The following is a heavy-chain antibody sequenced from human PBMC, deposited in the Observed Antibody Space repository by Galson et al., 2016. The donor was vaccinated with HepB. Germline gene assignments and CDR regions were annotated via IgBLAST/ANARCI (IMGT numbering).Heavy chain of an antibody. CDR2: INPSGGST. V-gene: IGHV1-46*01. CDR3: AKDFDTGGPYHVEY. D-gene: IGHD2-8*02. CDR1: GYTFTNYY. Sequence: SVKVSCKASGYTFTNYYIHWVRQAPGQGLEWMGIINPSGGSTSYAQKFRGRVTMTRDTSTSTVYMELSSLRPEDTAMYYCAKDFDTGGPYHVEYWGQGALVTVSS. J-gene: IGHJ4*02.